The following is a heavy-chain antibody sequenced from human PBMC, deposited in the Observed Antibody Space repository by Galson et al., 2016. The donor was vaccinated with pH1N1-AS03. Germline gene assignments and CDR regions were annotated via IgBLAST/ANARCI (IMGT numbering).Heavy chain of an antibody. CDR1: GGSFGGYY. CDR3: ASHGDYFAGRDY. J-gene: IGHJ4*02. V-gene: IGHV4-34*01. CDR2: INHSGST. Sequence: SETLSLTCGVYGGSFGGYYWSWIRQPPGRGLEWIGEINHSGSTNYNPSLKSRVTISRDTSEKQFSLNLSSVTAADTAVYYCASHGDYFAGRDYWGQGTLVTVSS. D-gene: IGHD4-17*01.